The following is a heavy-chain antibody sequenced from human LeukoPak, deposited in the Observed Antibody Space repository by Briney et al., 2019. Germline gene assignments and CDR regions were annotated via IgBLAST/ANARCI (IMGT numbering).Heavy chain of an antibody. D-gene: IGHD3-3*01. V-gene: IGHV3-23*01. J-gene: IGHJ4*02. CDR3: AKDYDFWSGYCDY. Sequence: GGSLRLSCAASGFTFSSYAMSWVRQAPGKGLEWASAISGSGGSTYYADSVKGRFTISRDNSKNTLYLQMNSLRAEDTAVYYCAKDYDFWSGYCDYWGQGTLVTVSS. CDR2: ISGSGGST. CDR1: GFTFSSYA.